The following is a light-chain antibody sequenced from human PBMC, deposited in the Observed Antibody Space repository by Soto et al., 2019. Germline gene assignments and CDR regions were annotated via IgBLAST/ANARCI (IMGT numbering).Light chain of an antibody. CDR3: QQSYSTPIT. J-gene: IGKJ5*01. V-gene: IGKV1-39*01. CDR1: QSISSY. Sequence: DIQMTQSPSSLSASVGDRVTITCRASQSISSYLNWYQQKPGKAPKLLIYAASSLQSGVPSRCSGSGSGTAFTLTIGSLQPKDFATYYCQQSYSTPITFGQGTRLEIK. CDR2: AAS.